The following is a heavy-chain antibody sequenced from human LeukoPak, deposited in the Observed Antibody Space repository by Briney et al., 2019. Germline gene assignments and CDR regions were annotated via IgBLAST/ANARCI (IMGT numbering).Heavy chain of an antibody. Sequence: GGSLRLSCAASGFTVSSNYMSWVRQAPGKGLEWVSVIYSGGSTYYADSVKGRFTISRDNSKNTLYLQMNSLRAEDTAVYYCARDGSSNYYYYYYGMDVWGQGTTVTVSS. CDR1: GFTVSSNY. D-gene: IGHD4-11*01. CDR2: IYSGGST. J-gene: IGHJ6*02. CDR3: ARDGSSNYYYYYYGMDV. V-gene: IGHV3-53*05.